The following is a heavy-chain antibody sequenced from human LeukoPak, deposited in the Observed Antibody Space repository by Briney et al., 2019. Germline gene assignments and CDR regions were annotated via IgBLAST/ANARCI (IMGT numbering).Heavy chain of an antibody. CDR1: GFTFNTYW. V-gene: IGHV3-74*03. CDR3: ARDSDWILFDY. Sequence: PGGSLRLSCAASGFTFNTYWMHWVRQAPGKGLVWVARVHREGTTTAYADSVKGRFTISRDNAKNTLYPQMTNLRAEDTAVYYCARDSDWILFDYWGRGTLVTVSS. J-gene: IGHJ4*02. D-gene: IGHD3/OR15-3a*01. CDR2: VHREGTTT.